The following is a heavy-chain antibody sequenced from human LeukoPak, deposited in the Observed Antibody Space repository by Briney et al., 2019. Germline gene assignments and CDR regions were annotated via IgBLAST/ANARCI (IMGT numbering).Heavy chain of an antibody. Sequence: GESLKISCKGSGYSFTSYWIGWVRQMPGKGLEWMGILYPGDSDTRYSPSFQGQVTISADKSISTAYLQWSSLKASDTAMYYCARQAVGGNRNNWFDPWGQGTLVTVSS. CDR1: GYSFTSYW. J-gene: IGHJ5*02. V-gene: IGHV5-51*01. CDR2: LYPGDSDT. D-gene: IGHD4-23*01. CDR3: ARQAVGGNRNNWFDP.